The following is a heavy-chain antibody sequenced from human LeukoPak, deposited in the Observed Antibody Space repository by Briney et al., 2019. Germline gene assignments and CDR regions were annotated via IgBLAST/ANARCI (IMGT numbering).Heavy chain of an antibody. Sequence: ASVKVSCKASGYTFTSYDINCVRQATGQGLEWMGWMNPNSGNTGYAQKFQGRVTMTRNTSISTAYMELSSLRSEDTAVYYCARGRVYYYDITLPLGFDPWGQGTLVTVSS. CDR2: MNPNSGNT. D-gene: IGHD3-22*01. J-gene: IGHJ5*02. CDR3: ARGRVYYYDITLPLGFDP. V-gene: IGHV1-8*01. CDR1: GYTFTSYD.